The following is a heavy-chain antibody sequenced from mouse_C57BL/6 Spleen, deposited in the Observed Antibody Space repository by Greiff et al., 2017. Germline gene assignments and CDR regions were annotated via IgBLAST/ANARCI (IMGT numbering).Heavy chain of an antibody. Sequence: EVMLVESGEGLVKPGGSLKLSCAASGFTFSSYAMSWVRQTPEKRLEWVAYISSGGDYIYYADTVKGRFTISRDNARNTLYLQMSRLKSEDTAMYYCTRSGTNYAMDYWGQGTSVTVSS. V-gene: IGHV5-9-1*02. J-gene: IGHJ4*01. CDR2: ISSGGDYI. CDR1: GFTFSSYA. CDR3: TRSGTNYAMDY. D-gene: IGHD1-3*01.